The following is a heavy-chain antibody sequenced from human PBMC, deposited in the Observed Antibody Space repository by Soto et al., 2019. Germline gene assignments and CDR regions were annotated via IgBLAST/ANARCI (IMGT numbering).Heavy chain of an antibody. D-gene: IGHD2-15*01. CDR1: GYTFTKYG. CDR2: ISGSSGNA. CDR3: AREMAGLGGEYDY. Sequence: QVQLVQSGAEVKNPGASVKVSCKTSGYTFTKYGVGWVRQAPGQGLEWMGWISGSSGNANYAEKVQGRITLTTDTPTSTASIALRSLRSVATAVYCCAREMAGLGGEYDYWCQGTLVTVSS. V-gene: IGHV1-18*01. J-gene: IGHJ4*02.